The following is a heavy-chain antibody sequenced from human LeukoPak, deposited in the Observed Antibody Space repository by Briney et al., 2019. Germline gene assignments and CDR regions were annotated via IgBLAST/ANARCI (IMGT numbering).Heavy chain of an antibody. Sequence: SVKVSCKASGGTFSSYAISWVRQAPGQGLEWMGRIIPILGIANYAQKFQGRVTITADKSTSTAYMELSSLRSEDTAVYYCATSGKYCSGGSGYSSALDPWRQETLVSVCS. D-gene: IGHD2-15*01. CDR2: IIPILGIA. CDR3: ATSGKYCSGGSGYSSALDP. J-gene: IGHJ5*02. V-gene: IGHV1-69*04. CDR1: GGTFSSYA.